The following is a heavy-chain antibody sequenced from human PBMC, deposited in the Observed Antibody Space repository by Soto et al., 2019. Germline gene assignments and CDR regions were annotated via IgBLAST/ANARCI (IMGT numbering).Heavy chain of an antibody. CDR1: GGSFSSGAYY. Sequence: PSETPSLTCTFSGGSFSSGAYYWSWIRQHPGKALEWIGYVSSSGSTYYNPALKSRVTLSVHTSNTRFSLNRSSVPPPSPAVYYCGRDGYCSGGSCYSAYFELWGQGTLVTVPQ. D-gene: IGHD2-15*01. J-gene: IGHJ1*01. V-gene: IGHV4-31*03. CDR2: VSSSGST. CDR3: GRDGYCSGGSCYSAYFEL.